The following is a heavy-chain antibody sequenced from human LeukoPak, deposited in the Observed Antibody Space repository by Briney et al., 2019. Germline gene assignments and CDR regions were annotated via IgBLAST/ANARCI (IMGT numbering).Heavy chain of an antibody. V-gene: IGHV4-34*01. Sequence: PSETLSLTXAVYGGSFSGYYWSWIRQPPGKGLEWIGEINHSGSTNYNPSLKSRVTISVDTSKNQFSLKLSSVTAADTAVYYCARFRRGDIVVVPAAPYFYYYMDVWGKGTTVTVSS. CDR3: ARFRRGDIVVVPAAPYFYYYMDV. CDR2: INHSGST. D-gene: IGHD2-2*01. J-gene: IGHJ6*03. CDR1: GGSFSGYY.